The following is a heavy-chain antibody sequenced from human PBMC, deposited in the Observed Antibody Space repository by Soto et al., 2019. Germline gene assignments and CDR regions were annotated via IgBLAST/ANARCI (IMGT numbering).Heavy chain of an antibody. D-gene: IGHD6-19*01. CDR3: AKYQIAVAAPVFDY. Sequence: GESLKISCAASGFTFSSYAMSWVRQAPGKGLEWVSAISGSGGSTYYADSVKGRLTISRDNSKNTLYLQMNSLRAEDTAVYYCAKYQIAVAAPVFDYWGQGTLVTVSS. CDR2: ISGSGGST. V-gene: IGHV3-23*01. J-gene: IGHJ4*02. CDR1: GFTFSSYA.